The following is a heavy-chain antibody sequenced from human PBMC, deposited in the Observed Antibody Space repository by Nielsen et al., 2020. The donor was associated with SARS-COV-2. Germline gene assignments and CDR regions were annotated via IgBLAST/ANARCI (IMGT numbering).Heavy chain of an antibody. CDR3: ARSLIVVVPAAIGGGSNHYYYYGMDV. CDR2: ISYDGSNK. D-gene: IGHD2-2*02. V-gene: IGHV3-30-3*01. J-gene: IGHJ6*02. Sequence: GESLKISCAASGFTFSSYAMHWVRQAPGKGLEWVAVISYDGSNKYYADSVKGRFTISRDNSKNTLYLQMNSLRAEDTAVYYCARSLIVVVPAAIGGGSNHYYYYGMDVWGQGTTVTVSS. CDR1: GFTFSSYA.